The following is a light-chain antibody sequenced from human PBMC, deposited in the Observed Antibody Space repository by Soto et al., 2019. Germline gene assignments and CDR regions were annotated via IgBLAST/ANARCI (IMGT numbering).Light chain of an antibody. CDR2: GAS. CDR1: QSVSSTY. J-gene: IGKJ1*01. Sequence: ETVLTQSPGTLSLSPGERATLSCRASQSVSSTYLAWYQQKPGQAPRLLIYGASSRATGIPDRFSGSGSGTDFTLTIRRLEPEDSAVYYCQQYGRSPPTFGQGTKVDIK. CDR3: QQYGRSPPT. V-gene: IGKV3-20*01.